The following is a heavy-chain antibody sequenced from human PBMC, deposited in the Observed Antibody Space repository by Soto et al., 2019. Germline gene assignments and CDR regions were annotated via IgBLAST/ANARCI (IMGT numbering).Heavy chain of an antibody. J-gene: IGHJ6*02. Sequence: PGGSLRLSCAASGFTFSSYSMNWVRQAPGKGLEWVSSISSSSSYIYCADSVKGRFTISRDNAKNSLYLQMNSLRAEDTAVYYCARDASWTMVRGYYYYYGMDVWGQGTTVTVSS. V-gene: IGHV3-21*01. CDR3: ARDASWTMVRGYYYYYGMDV. D-gene: IGHD3-10*01. CDR2: ISSSSSYI. CDR1: GFTFSSYS.